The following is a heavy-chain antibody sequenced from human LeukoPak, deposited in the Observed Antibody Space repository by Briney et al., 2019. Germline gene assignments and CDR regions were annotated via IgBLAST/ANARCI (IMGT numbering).Heavy chain of an antibody. CDR3: AKLWGGYYYDSSGYYRDY. Sequence: GGSLRLSCTVSGFTVSSNSMSWVRQAPGKGLEWVSAISGSGGSTYYADSVKGRFTISRDNSKNTLYLQMNSLRAEDTAVYYCAKLWGGYYYDSSGYYRDYWGQGTLVTVSS. CDR2: ISGSGGST. D-gene: IGHD3-22*01. V-gene: IGHV3-23*01. J-gene: IGHJ4*02. CDR1: GFTVSSNS.